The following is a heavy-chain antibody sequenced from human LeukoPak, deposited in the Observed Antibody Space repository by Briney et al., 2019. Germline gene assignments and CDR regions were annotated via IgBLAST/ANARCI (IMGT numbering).Heavy chain of an antibody. CDR2: INHSGST. J-gene: IGHJ4*02. D-gene: IGHD3-3*01. CDR1: GGSFSGYY. CDR3: ARNSYYDFWSGYNDY. Sequence: PSETLSLTCAVYGGSFSGYYWSWIRQPPGKGLEWIGEINHSGSTNYNPSLKSRVTISVDTSKNQFSLKLSSVTAADTAVYYCARNSYYDFWSGYNDYRGQGTLVTVSS. V-gene: IGHV4-34*01.